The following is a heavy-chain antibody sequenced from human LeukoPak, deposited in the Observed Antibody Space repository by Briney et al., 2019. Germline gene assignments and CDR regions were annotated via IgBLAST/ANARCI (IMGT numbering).Heavy chain of an antibody. CDR2: ISSSGTYI. Sequence: GGSLRLSCAASTFTFSSYNMNWVRQAPGKGLEWVSSISSSGTYIYYRDSVKGRFTISRDNAENSLYLEMNSLRVEDTAMYYCARDPIATVTPEGAFDYWGQGTLVTVSS. V-gene: IGHV3-21*01. D-gene: IGHD4-17*01. CDR1: TFTFSSYN. CDR3: ARDPIATVTPEGAFDY. J-gene: IGHJ4*02.